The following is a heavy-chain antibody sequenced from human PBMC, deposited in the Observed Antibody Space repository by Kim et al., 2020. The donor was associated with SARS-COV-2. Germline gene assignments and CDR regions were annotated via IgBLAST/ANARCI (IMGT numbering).Heavy chain of an antibody. D-gene: IGHD3-16*01. Sequence: STSYADFVKGRVTISRDNAKNTLYLQMNRLRAEDTAVYYCARGGSGSLDYWGQGTLVTVSS. V-gene: IGHV3-74*01. CDR2: ST. J-gene: IGHJ4*02. CDR3: ARGGSGSLDY.